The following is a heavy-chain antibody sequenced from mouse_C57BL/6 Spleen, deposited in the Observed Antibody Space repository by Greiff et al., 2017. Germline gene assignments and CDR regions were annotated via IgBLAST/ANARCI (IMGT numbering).Heavy chain of an antibody. CDR3: ARGAPYYFDY. Sequence: QVQLQQPGAELVRPGSSVKLSCKASGYTFTSYWMDWVKQRPGQGLEWIGNIYPSDSETHYNQKFKDKATLTVDKSSSTDYMQLSSLTSEDSAVYYCARGAPYYFDYWGQGTTLTVSS. CDR1: GYTFTSYW. J-gene: IGHJ2*01. V-gene: IGHV1-61*01. CDR2: IYPSDSET.